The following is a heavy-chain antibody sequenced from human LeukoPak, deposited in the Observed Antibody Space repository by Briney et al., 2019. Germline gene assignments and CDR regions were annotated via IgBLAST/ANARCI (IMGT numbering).Heavy chain of an antibody. D-gene: IGHD2-2*01. CDR2: IYHSGST. J-gene: IGHJ6*03. CDR1: GYSISSGYY. Sequence: PSETLSLTCTVSGYSISSGYYWGWIRQPPGKGLEWIGSIYHSGSTYYNPSLKSRVTISVDTSKNQFSLKLSSVTAADTAVYYCARVNSCSSTSCPYYYYYIDVWGKGTTVTVSS. V-gene: IGHV4-38-2*02. CDR3: ARVNSCSSTSCPYYYYYIDV.